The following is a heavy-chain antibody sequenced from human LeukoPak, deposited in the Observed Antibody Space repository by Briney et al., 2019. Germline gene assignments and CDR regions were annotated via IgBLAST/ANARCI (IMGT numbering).Heavy chain of an antibody. Sequence: SGPTLVNSTQTLTVTYTFSGFSLRTSGVGVGWIRQSPGKPLEWLALIYWDDDKRYSPSLKTRLTITKDTSKNQVVLTMTKMNPVDTGTYFCVHTLLSGWAIRFFVYWGQGTLVTVSS. V-gene: IGHV2-5*02. CDR3: VHTLLSGWAIRFFVY. J-gene: IGHJ4*02. D-gene: IGHD6-19*01. CDR2: IYWDDDK. CDR1: GFSLRTSGVG.